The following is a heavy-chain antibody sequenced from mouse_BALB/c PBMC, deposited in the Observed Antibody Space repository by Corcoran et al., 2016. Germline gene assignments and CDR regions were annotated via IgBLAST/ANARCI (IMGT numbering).Heavy chain of an antibody. CDR1: GYIFTNYG. V-gene: IGHV9-3-1*01. CDR3: AREPYAMDY. J-gene: IGHJ4*01. Sequence: QIKLVQSEPELKKPGETVKISCKASGYIFTNYGMNWVNQAPGKGLKWMGWINTYTGEPTYADDFNGRFAFSLETSASTAYLQINNLKNEDTATYFCAREPYAMDYWGQGTSVTVSS. CDR2: INTYTGEP. D-gene: IGHD6-1*01.